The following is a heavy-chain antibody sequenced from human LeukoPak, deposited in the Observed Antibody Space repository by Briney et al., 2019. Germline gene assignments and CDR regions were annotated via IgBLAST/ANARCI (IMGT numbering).Heavy chain of an antibody. CDR1: GFTFSSYA. V-gene: IGHV3-30-3*01. D-gene: IGHD6-13*01. CDR2: ISYDGSNK. J-gene: IGHJ3*02. Sequence: GGSLRLSCAASGFTFSSYAMHWVRQAPGKGLEWVAVISYDGSNKYYADSVKGRFTISRDNSKNTLYLQMNSLRAEDTAVYYCARDGVAAAKDFDIWGQGTMVTVSS. CDR3: ARDGVAAAKDFDI.